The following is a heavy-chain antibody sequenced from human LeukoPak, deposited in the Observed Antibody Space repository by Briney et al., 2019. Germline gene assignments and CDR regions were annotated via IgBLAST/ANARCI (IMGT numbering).Heavy chain of an antibody. Sequence: SETLSLTCTVSGGSMIINDYYWAWLRQPPGQGLEWLGSIYYTGTTYYNPSLNHRVTISIDTSTNHFSLRLSSVTAADTAVYYCAKVVVRGVIGAFDIWGQGTMVTVSS. J-gene: IGHJ3*02. D-gene: IGHD3-10*01. CDR2: IYYTGTT. V-gene: IGHV4-39*02. CDR1: GGSMIINDYY. CDR3: AKVVVRGVIGAFDI.